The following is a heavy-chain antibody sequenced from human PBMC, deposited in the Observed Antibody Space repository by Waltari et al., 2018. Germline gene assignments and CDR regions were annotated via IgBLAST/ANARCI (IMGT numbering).Heavy chain of an antibody. J-gene: IGHJ4*02. CDR1: GGSISSGSYY. CDR2: IYTSGST. D-gene: IGHD6-13*01. CDR3: ARDFQQQLVP. Sequence: QVQLQESGPGLVKPSQTLSLTCIVSGGSISSGSYYWSWIRQPAGKGLEWIGRIYTSGSTNYNPSLKSRVTISVDTSKNQFSLKLSSVTAADTAVYYCARDFQQQLVPWGQGTLVTVSS. V-gene: IGHV4-61*02.